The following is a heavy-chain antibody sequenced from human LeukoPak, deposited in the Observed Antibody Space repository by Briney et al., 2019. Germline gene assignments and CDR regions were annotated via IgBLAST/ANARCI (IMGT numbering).Heavy chain of an antibody. CDR2: IYYSGST. CDR3: ARHAPRENWFDP. CDR1: GGSISSSSYY. J-gene: IGHJ5*02. Sequence: PSETLSLTCSVSGGSISSSSYYWGWIRQPPGMGLEWIGSIYYSGSTYYNPSLKSRVTISVDTSKNQFSLKLSSVTAADTAVYYRARHAPRENWFDPWGQGTLVTVFS. V-gene: IGHV4-39*01.